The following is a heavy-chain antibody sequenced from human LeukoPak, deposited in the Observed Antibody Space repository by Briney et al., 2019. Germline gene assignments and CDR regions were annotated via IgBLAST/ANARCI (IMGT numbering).Heavy chain of an antibody. CDR2: IYYSGST. V-gene: IGHV4-39*07. CDR3: ARDAQWLVRHFDY. D-gene: IGHD6-19*01. Sequence: PSETLSLTCTVSGGPISSSSYYWGWIRQPPGKGLQWIGSIYYSGSTYYNPSRKSRVTISVDTSKNQFSLKLSSVTAADTAVYYCARDAQWLVRHFDYWGQGTLVTVSS. J-gene: IGHJ4*02. CDR1: GGPISSSSYY.